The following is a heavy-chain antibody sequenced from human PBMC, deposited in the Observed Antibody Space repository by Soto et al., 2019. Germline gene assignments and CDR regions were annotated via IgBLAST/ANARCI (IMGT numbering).Heavy chain of an antibody. V-gene: IGHV5-51*01. CDR1: GYSFTSYW. J-gene: IGHJ6*02. D-gene: IGHD4-17*01. CDR3: ARHRGDTNYYYYYGMDV. CDR2: IYPGDSDT. Sequence: SLKISCKGSGYSFTSYWIGWVRQMPGKGLEWMGIIYPGDSDTRYSPSFQGQVTISADKSISTAYLQWSSLKASDTAMYYCARHRGDTNYYYYYGMDVWGQGTTVTVSS.